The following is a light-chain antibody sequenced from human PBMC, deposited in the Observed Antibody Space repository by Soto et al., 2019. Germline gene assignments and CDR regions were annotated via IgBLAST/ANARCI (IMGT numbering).Light chain of an antibody. CDR1: QSISSW. CDR2: KAS. Sequence: DIQMTQSPSTLSASVGDRVTITCRASQSISSWLAWYQQKPGKAPKILIYKASSLESGVPSRFSGSGSGTEFTLTISSLQPDDFATYYCQQYHTWWTFGKGTKVEI. J-gene: IGKJ1*01. V-gene: IGKV1-5*03. CDR3: QQYHTWWT.